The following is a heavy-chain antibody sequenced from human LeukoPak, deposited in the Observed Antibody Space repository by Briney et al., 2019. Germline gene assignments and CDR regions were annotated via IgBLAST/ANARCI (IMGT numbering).Heavy chain of an antibody. CDR1: GGSASNYY. Sequence: SETLSLTCIVSGGSASNYYWSWIRQPPGKGLEWIGYMYYNGVTNYNPSLKSRVTMSVDTSKNQLSLKLSSVTAADTAVYYCARGGDIVGTDYWGQGTLVTVSS. J-gene: IGHJ4*02. D-gene: IGHD2-15*01. CDR2: MYYNGVT. CDR3: ARGGDIVGTDY. V-gene: IGHV4-59*02.